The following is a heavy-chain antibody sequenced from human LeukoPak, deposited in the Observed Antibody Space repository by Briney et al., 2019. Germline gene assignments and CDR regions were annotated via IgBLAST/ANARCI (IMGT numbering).Heavy chain of an antibody. CDR3: AWRGSALRYFDF. Sequence: PGGSLRLSCAASGFTFNNYAMGWLRQAPGKGLEWVSGITTVGDGTYYADSVRGRFTISRDNSQNTLYLVMNSLRADDTAIYYCAWRGSALRYFDFWGQGTLVTVSS. D-gene: IGHD3-9*01. V-gene: IGHV3-23*01. CDR1: GFTFNNYA. CDR2: ITTVGDGT. J-gene: IGHJ4*02.